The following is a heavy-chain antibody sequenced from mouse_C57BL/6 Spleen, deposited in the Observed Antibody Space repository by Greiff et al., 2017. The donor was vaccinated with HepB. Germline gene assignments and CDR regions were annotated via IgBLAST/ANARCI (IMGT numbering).Heavy chain of an antibody. Sequence: VQLQQSGAELARPGASVKLSCKASGYTFTSYGISWVKQRTGQGLEWIGEIYPRSGNTYYNEKFKGKATLTADKSSSTAYMELRSLTSEDSAVYFCARDLYDYDGAYWGQGTLVTVSA. V-gene: IGHV1-81*01. CDR1: GYTFTSYG. CDR3: ARDLYDYDGAY. D-gene: IGHD2-4*01. CDR2: IYPRSGNT. J-gene: IGHJ3*01.